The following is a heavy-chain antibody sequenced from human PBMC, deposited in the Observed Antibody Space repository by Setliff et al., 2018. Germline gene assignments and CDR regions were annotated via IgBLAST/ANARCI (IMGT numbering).Heavy chain of an antibody. CDR2: IYYSGST. J-gene: IGHJ4*02. V-gene: IGHV4-39*07. D-gene: IGHD3-10*01. CDR1: GGSISSSSYY. Sequence: KPSETLSLTCTVSGGSISSSSYYWGWIRQPPGKGLEWIGSIYYSGSTYYNPSLKSRVTISVDTSKNQFSLKLSSVTAADTAVYYCARDVRSGVPTTNADDYWGQGTLVTVSS. CDR3: ARDVRSGVPTTNADDY.